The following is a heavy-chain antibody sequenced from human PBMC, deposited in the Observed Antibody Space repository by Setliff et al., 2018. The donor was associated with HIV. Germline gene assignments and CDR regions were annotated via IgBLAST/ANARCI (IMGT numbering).Heavy chain of an antibody. CDR1: GGTFSGYA. CDR3: ARDLSTHWSGYSLGY. D-gene: IGHD3-3*01. V-gene: IGHV1-2*02. J-gene: IGHJ4*02. CDR2: INPKFGGT. Sequence: ASVKVSCKASGGTFSGYAINWVRQAPGQGLEWMGWINPKFGGTLYAQKFQGRVVMTRDMSTSTVYMELSSLTSDDTAVYYCARDLSTHWSGYSLGYWGQGTLVTVSS.